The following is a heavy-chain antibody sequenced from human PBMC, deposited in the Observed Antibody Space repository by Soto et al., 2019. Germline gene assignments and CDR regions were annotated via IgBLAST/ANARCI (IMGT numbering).Heavy chain of an antibody. J-gene: IGHJ6*02. CDR1: GDSVSSYK. Sequence: QVQLQESGPGLVKPSETLSLTCTVSGDSVSSYKWSWIRQTPGKGLEWIGYIDNNGGTSYNPSLRSRLTMSVDTSTKQFSLRLNSVTAADTAVYYGVRQGFETLHGLVDVWGQGTTVTVSS. CDR3: VRQGFETLHGLVDV. D-gene: IGHD3-10*01. V-gene: IGHV4-59*08. CDR2: IDNNGGT.